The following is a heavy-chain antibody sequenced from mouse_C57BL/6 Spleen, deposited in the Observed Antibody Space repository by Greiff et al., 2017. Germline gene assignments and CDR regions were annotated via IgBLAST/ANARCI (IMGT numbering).Heavy chain of an antibody. Sequence: VHLVESGAELVKPGASVKISCKASGYAFSSYWMNWVKQRPGKGLEWIGQIYPGDGDTNSNGKFKGKATLTADKASSTAYMQLSSLTSEDAAVYFCAREGTGYFDYWGQGTTLTVSA. V-gene: IGHV1-80*01. CDR3: AREGTGYFDY. J-gene: IGHJ2*01. CDR1: GYAFSSYW. CDR2: IYPGDGDT. D-gene: IGHD3-3*01.